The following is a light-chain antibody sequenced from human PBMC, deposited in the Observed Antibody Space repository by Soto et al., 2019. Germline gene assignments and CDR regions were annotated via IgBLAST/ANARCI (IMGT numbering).Light chain of an antibody. CDR1: QSVSSSY. J-gene: IGKJ2*01. Sequence: EIVLTQSPGTLSLSPGERATLSCRASQSVSSSYLAWYQQKPGQAPRLLIYAASSRATGIPDRFSGSGSGTDFTLTISRLEVEDCEVYDSQQSPGYTFGQGTKLEIK. V-gene: IGKV3-20*01. CDR3: QQSPGYT. CDR2: AAS.